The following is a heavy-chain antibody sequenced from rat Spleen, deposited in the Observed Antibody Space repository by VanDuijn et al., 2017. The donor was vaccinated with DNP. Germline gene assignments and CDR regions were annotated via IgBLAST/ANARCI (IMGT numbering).Heavy chain of an antibody. J-gene: IGHJ2*01. D-gene: IGHD1-10*01. CDR1: GFTFSSFP. CDR3: TRNYDY. CDR2: ISTSGGST. V-gene: IGHV5-46*01. Sequence: EVQLVESGGGLVQPGRSMKLSCAASGFTFSSFPMAWVRQAPTKGLEWVATISTSGGSTYYRDSVKGRFTISRDNAKSTLYLQMNSLRSEDTATYYCTRNYDYWGQGVMVTVSS.